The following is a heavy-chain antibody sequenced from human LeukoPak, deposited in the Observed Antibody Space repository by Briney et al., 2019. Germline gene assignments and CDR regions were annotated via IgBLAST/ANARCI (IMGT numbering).Heavy chain of an antibody. J-gene: IGHJ4*02. Sequence: PSETLSLTCSVSGDSITGYYWGWIRQPPGKGLEWVSAISGSGGSTYYADSVKGRFTISRDNSKNTVYLQINTLRTDDAAIYYCAKPYPTLTTSAVLDNWGQGTLVTVSS. D-gene: IGHD1-1*01. V-gene: IGHV3-23*01. CDR2: ISGSGGST. CDR1: GDSITGYY. CDR3: AKPYPTLTTSAVLDN.